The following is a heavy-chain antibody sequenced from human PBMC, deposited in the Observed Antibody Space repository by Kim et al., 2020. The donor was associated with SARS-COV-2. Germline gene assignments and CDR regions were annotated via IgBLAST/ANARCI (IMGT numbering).Heavy chain of an antibody. D-gene: IGHD6-13*01. CDR1: GYTFTSYA. J-gene: IGHJ6*02. CDR2: INTNTGNP. Sequence: ASVKVSCKASGYTFTSYAMNWVRQAPGQGLEWMGWINTNTGNPTYAQGFTGRFVFSLDTSVSTAYLQISSLKAEDTAVYYCARGSLGMTGYSSSWSGEEGMDVWGQGTTVTVSS. V-gene: IGHV7-4-1*02. CDR3: ARGSLGMTGYSSSWSGEEGMDV.